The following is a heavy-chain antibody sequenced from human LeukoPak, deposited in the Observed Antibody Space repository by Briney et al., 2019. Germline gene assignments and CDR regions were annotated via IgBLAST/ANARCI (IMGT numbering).Heavy chain of an antibody. V-gene: IGHV1-2*02. D-gene: IGHD4-17*01. CDR2: INPNSGGT. Sequence: ASVKVSCKASGYTFTGYYMHWVRQAPGQGLEWMGWINPNSGGTNYAQKFQGRVTMTRGTSISTAYMELSRLRSDDTAVYYCARDRYYGVNGGFDYWGQGTLVTVSS. CDR3: ARDRYYGVNGGFDY. J-gene: IGHJ4*02. CDR1: GYTFTGYY.